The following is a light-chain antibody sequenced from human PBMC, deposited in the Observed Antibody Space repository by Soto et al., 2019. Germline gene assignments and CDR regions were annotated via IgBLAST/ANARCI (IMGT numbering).Light chain of an antibody. J-gene: IGKJ1*01. CDR1: QSVSSNF. Sequence: EIVLTQSPGTLSLSPGERVTLSCRASQSVSSNFLAWYQQKPGQAPRLLIYGASNRAAGIPDRFSGSGSGTDFTLTISRLEPEDFAVYYCQQYGSPPWPFGQGTKVEIK. V-gene: IGKV3-20*01. CDR3: QQYGSPPWP. CDR2: GAS.